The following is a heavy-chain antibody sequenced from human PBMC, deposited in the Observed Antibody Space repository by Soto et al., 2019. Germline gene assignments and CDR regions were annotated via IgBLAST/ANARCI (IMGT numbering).Heavy chain of an antibody. CDR1: GYSFTSYW. J-gene: IGHJ6*02. CDR2: IDPSDSYT. D-gene: IGHD1-26*01. Sequence: GESLKISCKGSGYSFTSYWIIWVRQMPGKGLEWMGRIDPSDSYTNYSPSFQGHVTISADKSISTAYLQWSSLKASDTAMYYCARGATSQLNYYYGMDVWGQGTMVTVSS. V-gene: IGHV5-10-1*01. CDR3: ARGATSQLNYYYGMDV.